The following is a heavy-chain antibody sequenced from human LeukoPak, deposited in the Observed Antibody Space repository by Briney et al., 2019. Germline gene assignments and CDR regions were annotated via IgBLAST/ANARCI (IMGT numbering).Heavy chain of an antibody. CDR1: GGTFSSYA. CDR2: IIPIFGTA. CDR3: ASPVGGYDSSDYDAFDI. Sequence: WASVKVSCKASGGTFSSYAISWVRQAPGQGLEWMGGIIPIFGTANYAQKFQGRVTMTRDTSTSTVYMELSSLRSEDTAVYYCASPVGGYDSSDYDAFDIWGQGTMVTVSS. J-gene: IGHJ3*02. D-gene: IGHD3-22*01. V-gene: IGHV1-69*05.